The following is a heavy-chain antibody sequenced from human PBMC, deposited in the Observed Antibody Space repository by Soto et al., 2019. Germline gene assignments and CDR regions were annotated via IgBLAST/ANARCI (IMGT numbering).Heavy chain of an antibody. J-gene: IGHJ4*02. CDR1: GGSINSGGYY. CDR2: IYYSGST. CDR3: AREQSI. D-gene: IGHD6-19*01. Sequence: QVQLQESGPGLVKPSQTLSLTCTVSGGSINSGGYYWSWIRQHPGKGLEWIGNIYYSGSTYYNPSLNSRVTISVNPSKHQFSLKMSAVPAPDSAVYYCAREQSIWGPGTVVTVTS. V-gene: IGHV4-31*03.